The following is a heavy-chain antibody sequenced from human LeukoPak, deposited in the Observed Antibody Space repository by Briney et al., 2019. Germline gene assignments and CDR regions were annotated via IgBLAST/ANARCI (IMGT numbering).Heavy chain of an antibody. D-gene: IGHD5-12*01. Sequence: GGSLRLSCAASGFTFSSYEMNWVRQAPGKGLEWVSDISSSGSTIDYADSVKGRFTISGDNAKNSLSLQMNSLSAEDTAVYYCVRELVPQSINSGYDSFHIWGQGTMVTVSS. CDR1: GFTFSSYE. CDR2: ISSSGSTI. V-gene: IGHV3-48*03. J-gene: IGHJ3*02. CDR3: VRELVPQSINSGYDSFHI.